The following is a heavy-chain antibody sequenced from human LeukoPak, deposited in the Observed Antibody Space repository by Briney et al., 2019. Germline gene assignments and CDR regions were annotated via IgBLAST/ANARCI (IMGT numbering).Heavy chain of an antibody. CDR3: ARDPGRRDGYKGGFDY. CDR1: GFTFSSYW. CDR2: INSDGSST. J-gene: IGHJ4*02. V-gene: IGHV3-74*01. Sequence: PGGSLRLSCAASGFTFSSYWMHWVRQAPGKGLVWASRINSDGSSTSYADSVKGRFTISRDNAKNTLYLQMNSLRAEDTAVYYCARDPGRRDGYKGGFDYWGQGTLVTVSS. D-gene: IGHD5-24*01.